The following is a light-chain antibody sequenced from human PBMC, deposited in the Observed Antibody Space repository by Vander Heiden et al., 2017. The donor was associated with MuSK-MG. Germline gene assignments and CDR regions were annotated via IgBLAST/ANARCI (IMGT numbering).Light chain of an antibody. CDR1: QNIGFH. CDR3: QQTYTAPGSLT. CDR2: GAS. V-gene: IGKV1-39*01. J-gene: IGKJ4*01. Sequence: DIQMTQSPSSLSASVGDRVSITCRASQNIGFHLHWYQQKPGKAPNLLIYGASTLQSGVPSRFSGSGSGTDFTLTISSLQPEDFATYYCQQTYTAPGSLTFGGGTKVEIK.